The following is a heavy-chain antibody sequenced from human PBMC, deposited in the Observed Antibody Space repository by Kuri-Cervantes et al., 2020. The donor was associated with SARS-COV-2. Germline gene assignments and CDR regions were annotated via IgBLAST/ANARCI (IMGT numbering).Heavy chain of an antibody. D-gene: IGHD3-3*01. CDR2: INSDGSST. Sequence: GGSLRLSCAASGFTFSSYWMHWVRQAPGKGLVWVSRINSDGSSTSYADSVKGRFTISRDNAKNTLYLQMNSLRAEDTAVYYCASGGPYHDFWSGLTYYYYYGMDVWGQGTTVTVSS. V-gene: IGHV3-74*01. J-gene: IGHJ6*02. CDR1: GFTFSSYW. CDR3: ASGGPYHDFWSGLTYYYYYGMDV.